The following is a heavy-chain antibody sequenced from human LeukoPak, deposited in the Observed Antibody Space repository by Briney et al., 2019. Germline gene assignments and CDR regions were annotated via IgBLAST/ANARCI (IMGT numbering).Heavy chain of an antibody. V-gene: IGHV3-53*01. D-gene: IGHD4-17*01. CDR2: IYSSGMT. Sequence: GGSLRLSCAASGFTVSSNYMSWVRQAPGKGLEWVSVIYSSGMTYYADPVKGRFTISRDNSKNTLYLHMNSLRAEDTAVYYCARDLYGVSHDYWGQGTLVTVSS. CDR3: ARDLYGVSHDY. J-gene: IGHJ4*02. CDR1: GFTVSSNY.